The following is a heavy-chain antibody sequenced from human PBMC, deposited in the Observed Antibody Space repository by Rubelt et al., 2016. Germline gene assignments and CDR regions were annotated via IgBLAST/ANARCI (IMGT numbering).Heavy chain of an antibody. CDR1: GGSFSGYY. CDR3: ARDRVAAAGEYYFDY. V-gene: IGHV4-34*01. CDR2: INHSGST. J-gene: IGHJ4*02. Sequence: QVLLQQWGAGLLKPSETLSLTCAVYGGSFSGYYWSWIRQPPGKGLEWIGEINHSGSTNYNPSLNSRVTISVDTSKNQFSLKLSSVTAADTAVYYCARDRVAAAGEYYFDYWGQGTLVTVSS. D-gene: IGHD6-13*01.